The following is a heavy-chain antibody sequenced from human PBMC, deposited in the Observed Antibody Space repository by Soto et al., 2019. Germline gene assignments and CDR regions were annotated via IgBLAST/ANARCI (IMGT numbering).Heavy chain of an antibody. CDR1: GGTFSSYA. J-gene: IGHJ5*02. V-gene: IGHV1-69*01. D-gene: IGHD3-10*02. CDR2: IIPISGTA. CDR3: ARSPGVVLSNWFDP. Sequence: QVQLVQSGAEVQKPGSSVKVSCKASGGTFSSYAISWVRQAPGQGLEWMGGIIPISGTANYAQQFQGRVTITADESTSTAYMELGSLRSEDTAVYYCARSPGVVLSNWFDPWGQGTLVTVSS.